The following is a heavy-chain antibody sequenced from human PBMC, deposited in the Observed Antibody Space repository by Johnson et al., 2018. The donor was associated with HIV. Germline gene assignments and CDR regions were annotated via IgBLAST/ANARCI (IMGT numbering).Heavy chain of an antibody. V-gene: IGHV3-15*01. D-gene: IGHD3-3*01. Sequence: TTYYADSVKGRFSISRDDSKNTLYLQMNSLKTEDTAMYYCTTIYYDFWTGYLSDAFDIWGQGTMVTVSS. CDR3: TTIYYDFWTGYLSDAFDI. CDR2: TT. J-gene: IGHJ3*02.